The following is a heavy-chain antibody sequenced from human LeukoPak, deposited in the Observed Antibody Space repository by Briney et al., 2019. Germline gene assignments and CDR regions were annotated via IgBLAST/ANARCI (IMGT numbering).Heavy chain of an antibody. CDR1: GFTFSDYY. Sequence: GGSLRLSCAASGFTFSDYYMSWIRQAPGKGLEWVSYISSSGSTIYYADSVKGRFTISRDNAKNSLYLQMNSLGVEDTAIYYCARGRTLQHGMDVWGQGTAVTVSS. CDR3: ARGRTLQHGMDV. J-gene: IGHJ6*02. D-gene: IGHD2-15*01. CDR2: ISSSGSTI. V-gene: IGHV3-11*01.